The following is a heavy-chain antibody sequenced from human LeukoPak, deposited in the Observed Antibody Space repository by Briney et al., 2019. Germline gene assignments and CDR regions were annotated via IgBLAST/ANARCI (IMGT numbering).Heavy chain of an antibody. Sequence: GGSLRLSCAASGFTFSGHNMIWVGQAPGKGLNWVSYISSGSSTMYYADSVKGRFTISRDNAKNSLYLQMNSLRAEDTAVYYCARDTPYYDILTGYYTWGSAAFDYWGQGTLVTVSS. CDR3: ARDTPYYDILTGYYTWGSAAFDY. J-gene: IGHJ4*02. CDR2: ISSGSSTM. D-gene: IGHD3-9*01. CDR1: GFTFSGHN. V-gene: IGHV3-48*01.